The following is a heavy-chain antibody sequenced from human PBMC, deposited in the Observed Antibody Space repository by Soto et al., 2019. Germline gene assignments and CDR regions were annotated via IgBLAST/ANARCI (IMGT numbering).Heavy chain of an antibody. Sequence: GGSLRLSCAASGFTFSSYAMSWVRQAPGKGLEWVSAISGSGGSTYYADSVKGRFTISRDNSKNTLYLQMNSLRAEDTAVYYCEKVDMYSSSLGGYWGQGTLVTVSS. CDR3: EKVDMYSSSLGGY. V-gene: IGHV3-23*01. D-gene: IGHD6-6*01. CDR2: ISGSGGST. CDR1: GFTFSSYA. J-gene: IGHJ4*02.